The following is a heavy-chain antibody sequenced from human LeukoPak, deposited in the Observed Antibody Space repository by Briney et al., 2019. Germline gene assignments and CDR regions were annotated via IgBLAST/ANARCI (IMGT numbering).Heavy chain of an antibody. CDR3: ASCRVTNYYYGMDV. D-gene: IGHD4-11*01. Sequence: ASVKVSCKASGYTFTSYDINWVRQATGQGLEWMGWMNPNSGNTGYAQKFQGRVAMTRNTSISTAYMELSSLRSEDTAVYYCASCRVTNYYYGMDVWGQGTTVTVSS. V-gene: IGHV1-8*01. CDR2: MNPNSGNT. CDR1: GYTFTSYD. J-gene: IGHJ6*02.